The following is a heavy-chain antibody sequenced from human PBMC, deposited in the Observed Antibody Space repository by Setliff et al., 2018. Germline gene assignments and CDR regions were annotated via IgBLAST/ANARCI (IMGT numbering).Heavy chain of an antibody. CDR2: ISVYNGKT. V-gene: IGHV1-18*01. Sequence: ASVKVSCKASGYTFTSYGFSWVRQAPGQGLEWMGWISVYNGKTKYAQKFQGRVTMTTDTSTRTAYMELSRLRSDDTAVYYCARGRYAPSAFDIWGQGTMVTVSS. D-gene: IGHD3-9*01. CDR3: ARGRYAPSAFDI. CDR1: GYTFTSYG. J-gene: IGHJ3*02.